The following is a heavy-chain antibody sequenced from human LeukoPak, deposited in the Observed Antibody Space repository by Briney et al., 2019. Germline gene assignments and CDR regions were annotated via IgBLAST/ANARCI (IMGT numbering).Heavy chain of an antibody. V-gene: IGHV1-2*02. J-gene: IGHJ4*02. CDR3: ARGGMVENYFDY. CDR2: INPNSGGT. CDR1: GYXFTGYY. Sequence: ASVKVSCKASGYXFTGYYIHWVRQAPGQGLEWMGWINPNSGGTNYAQKFQGRVTMTRDTSISTAYMELSRLRSDDTAVYYCARGGMVENYFDYWGQGTLVAVSS. D-gene: IGHD3-10*01.